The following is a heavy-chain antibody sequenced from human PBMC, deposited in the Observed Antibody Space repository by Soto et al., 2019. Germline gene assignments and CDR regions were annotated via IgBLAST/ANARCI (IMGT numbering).Heavy chain of an antibody. Sequence: EVQLVESGGGLVQPGGSLRLSCAASGFTFSSYWMHWVRQVPGKGLVWVSRIDEYGNTINYADSVRGRFTISRDNAKNTLYMEMNRRRGEDRVLYYCTRERGGGGGYWGQGTLVTVSS. CDR2: IDEYGNTI. J-gene: IGHJ4*02. D-gene: IGHD3-16*01. V-gene: IGHV3-74*01. CDR3: TRERGGGGGY. CDR1: GFTFSSYW.